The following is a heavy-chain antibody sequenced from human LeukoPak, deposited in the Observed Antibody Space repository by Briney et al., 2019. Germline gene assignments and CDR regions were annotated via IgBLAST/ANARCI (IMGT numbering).Heavy chain of an antibody. CDR3: ARDVGTVYYYYMDV. CDR2: IKQDGGEK. D-gene: IGHD4-17*01. V-gene: IGHV3-7*01. Sequence: GGSLRLSCAAPGFTLSSYWMSSVRQTPGKGLERVANIKQDGGEKYYVDSVKGRFTISRDNAKNSLYLQMNSLRAEDTAVYYCARDVGTVYYYYMDVWGKGTTVTVSS. CDR1: GFTLSSYW. J-gene: IGHJ6*03.